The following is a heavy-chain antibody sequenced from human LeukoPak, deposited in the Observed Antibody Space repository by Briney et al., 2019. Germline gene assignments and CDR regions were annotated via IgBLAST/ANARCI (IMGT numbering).Heavy chain of an antibody. CDR3: AKPDYDDRLFYFDS. CDR2: IWFHGKST. V-gene: IGHV3-33*06. CDR1: GFTFSRYG. Sequence: GGSLRLSCAASGFTFSRYGMHWVRQAPGKGLEWVAGIWFHGKSTYYTDSVKGRFTISKDNSNNTLYLQMNSLRAADTAVYYCAKPDYDDRLFYFDSWGQGALVTVS. J-gene: IGHJ4*02. D-gene: IGHD4-17*01.